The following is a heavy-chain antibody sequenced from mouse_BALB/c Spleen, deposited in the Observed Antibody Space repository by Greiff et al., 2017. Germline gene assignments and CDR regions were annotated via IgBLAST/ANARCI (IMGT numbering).Heavy chain of an antibody. CDR3: ARAIYYGNPWFAY. CDR1: GYTFTDYN. D-gene: IGHD2-1*01. V-gene: IGHV1-18*01. CDR2: INPNNGGT. J-gene: IGHJ3*01. Sequence: VQLKQSGPELVKPGASVKIPCKASGYTFTDYNMDWVKQSHGKSLEWIGDINPNNGGTNYNQKFKGKATLTVDKSSSTAYMELRSLTSEDTAVYYCARAIYYGNPWFAYWGQGTLVTVSA.